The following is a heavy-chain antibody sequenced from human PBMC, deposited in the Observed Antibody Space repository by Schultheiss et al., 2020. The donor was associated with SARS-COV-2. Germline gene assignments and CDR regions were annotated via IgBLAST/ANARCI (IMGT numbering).Heavy chain of an antibody. V-gene: IGHV4-59*12. CDR3: ARASTETLALPDDY. CDR2: IYYSGST. CDR1: GDSIGTYY. D-gene: IGHD4-17*01. Sequence: SETLSLTCSVSGDSIGTYYWSWIRQPPGKGLEWIGNIYYSGSTYDNPSLKSRVTISVDTSKNQFSLKLSSVTAADTAVYYCARASTETLALPDDYWGQGTLVTVSS. J-gene: IGHJ4*02.